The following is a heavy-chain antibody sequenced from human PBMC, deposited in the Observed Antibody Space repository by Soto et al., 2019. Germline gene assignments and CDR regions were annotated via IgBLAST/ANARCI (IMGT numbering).Heavy chain of an antibody. J-gene: IGHJ3*02. Sequence: SXTLSLTCAVYGGSFSGYYWSWIRQPPVNGLEWIGEINHSGSTNYNPSLKSRVTISVDTSKNQFSLKLSSVTAADTAVYYCARADCTNGVCRTYYDAFDIWGQGTMVTVSS. CDR2: INHSGST. D-gene: IGHD2-8*01. CDR3: ARADCTNGVCRTYYDAFDI. V-gene: IGHV4-34*01. CDR1: GGSFSGYY.